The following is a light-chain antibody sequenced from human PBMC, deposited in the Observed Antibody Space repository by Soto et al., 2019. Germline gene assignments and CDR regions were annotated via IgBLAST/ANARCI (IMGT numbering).Light chain of an antibody. V-gene: IGKV3-11*01. CDR2: DAS. J-gene: IGKJ5*01. Sequence: EIVMTQSPATLSLSPGERATVSCRASQSVTTNLAWYQHKPGQAPRLLIYDASTRATGIPARFSGSGSGTDFTLTISRLEPEDFEVYYCQQRSNWPITFGQGTRLEIK. CDR3: QQRSNWPIT. CDR1: QSVTTN.